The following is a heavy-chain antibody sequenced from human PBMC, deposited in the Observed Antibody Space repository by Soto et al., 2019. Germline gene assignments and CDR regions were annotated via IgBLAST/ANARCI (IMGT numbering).Heavy chain of an antibody. V-gene: IGHV3-74*03. Sequence: EVQLVESGGGLVQPGGSLRLSCAASGFTFSSYWMHWVRQAPGKGLVWVSRISSDGSSATYADSVKGRFTVSRDNAKNTLFLQMSSLSLEDTAVYYCKKGGQRVCDYWGQGTLVTVSS. CDR3: KKGGQRVCDY. D-gene: IGHD6-25*01. CDR1: GFTFSSYW. CDR2: ISSDGSSA. J-gene: IGHJ4*02.